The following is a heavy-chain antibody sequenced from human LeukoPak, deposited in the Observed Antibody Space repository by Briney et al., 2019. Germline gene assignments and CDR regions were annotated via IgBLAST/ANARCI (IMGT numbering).Heavy chain of an antibody. D-gene: IGHD3-3*02. CDR3: ARHIFPEGSPFDS. CDR2: ISYTGNT. Sequence: TASETLSLTCTVSSDSITNNHWSWIRQSPGKGLEWIGYISYTGNTNYNPSLKSRLTMSLDTSKNHFSLTLTSVTAADTALYYCARHIFPEGSPFDSWGQGTLVTVSS. J-gene: IGHJ4*02. CDR1: SDSITNNH. V-gene: IGHV4-59*08.